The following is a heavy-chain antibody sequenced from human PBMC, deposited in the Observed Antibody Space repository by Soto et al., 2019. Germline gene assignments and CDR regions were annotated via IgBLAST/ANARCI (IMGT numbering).Heavy chain of an antibody. CDR1: GYSFTSYW. J-gene: IGHJ6*02. V-gene: IGHV5-51*01. CDR2: IYPGDSDT. CDR3: ARGLHPGGSSSWLTYYYYGMDV. Sequence: GESLKISCKGSGYSFTSYWIGWVRQMPGKGLEWMGIIYPGDSDTRYSPSFQGQVTISRDNAKNSLYLQMNSLRDEDTAVYYCARGLHPGGSSSWLTYYYYGMDVWGQGTTVTVSS. D-gene: IGHD6-13*01.